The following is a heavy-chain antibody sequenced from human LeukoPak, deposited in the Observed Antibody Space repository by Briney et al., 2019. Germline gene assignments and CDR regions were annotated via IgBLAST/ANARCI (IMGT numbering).Heavy chain of an antibody. CDR1: GYTFTSHW. J-gene: IGHJ4*02. D-gene: IGHD5-18*01. CDR2: IYPGDSET. Sequence: GESLKISCQGSGYTFTSHWIIWVRQMPGKGLEWMGIIYPGDSETRYSPSFQGHVTISADKSTSTAYLQWSSLKASDTAIYYCARRMDTPSVDYWGQGTLVTVSS. V-gene: IGHV5-51*01. CDR3: ARRMDTPSVDY.